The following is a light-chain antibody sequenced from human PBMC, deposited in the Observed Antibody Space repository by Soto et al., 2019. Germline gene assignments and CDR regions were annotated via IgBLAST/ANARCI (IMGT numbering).Light chain of an antibody. CDR3: QQYNSYSWT. CDR1: QNIGRW. J-gene: IGKJ1*01. Sequence: EIPMTQSTSILSASVGDRVSIXCRASQNIGRWLVWYQQEPGTAPNPLIYQASNLRGGGPSSFSGGGSATEFTRTISSRQPDDIATYSGQQYNSYSWTFGQGTKVDIK. V-gene: IGKV1-5*01. CDR2: QAS.